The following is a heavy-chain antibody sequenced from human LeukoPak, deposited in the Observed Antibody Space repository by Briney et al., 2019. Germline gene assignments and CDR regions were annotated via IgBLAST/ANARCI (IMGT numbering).Heavy chain of an antibody. CDR3: AREDDTGRYMGDDAFDI. V-gene: IGHV1-69*13. D-gene: IGHD1-26*01. Sequence: SVKVSCKASGGTFSSYAISWVRQAPGQGLEWMGGIIPIFGTANYAQKFQGRVTITADESTSTAYMELSSLRSEDTAVYYCAREDDTGRYMGDDAFDIWGQGTMVTVSS. J-gene: IGHJ3*02. CDR2: IIPIFGTA. CDR1: GGTFSSYA.